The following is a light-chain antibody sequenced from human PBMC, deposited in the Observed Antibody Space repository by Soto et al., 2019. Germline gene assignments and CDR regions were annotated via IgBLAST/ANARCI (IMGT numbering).Light chain of an antibody. Sequence: QSALTQPASVSGSPGQSITISCTGTSSDVGGYIYVSWYQQHPGKAPKLMIYEVSNRPSGVSNRFSGSKSGNTASLTISGLQAEDEADYYCGSWDSSLSAYVFGTGTKLTVL. CDR2: EVS. V-gene: IGLV2-14*01. J-gene: IGLJ1*01. CDR1: SSDVGGYIY. CDR3: GSWDSSLSAYV.